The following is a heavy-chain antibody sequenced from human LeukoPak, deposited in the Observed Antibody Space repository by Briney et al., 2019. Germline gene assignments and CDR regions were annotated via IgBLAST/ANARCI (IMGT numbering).Heavy chain of an antibody. CDR2: IYYSGSI. CDR3: ARDSLGIDY. Sequence: SETLSLTCTVSGGSISSYYWSWIRQPPGKELEWIGYIYYSGSINYNPSLKSRVTISVDTSKNQFSLKLSSVTAADTAVYYCARDSLGIDYWGQGTLVTVSS. D-gene: IGHD1-26*01. CDR1: GGSISSYY. V-gene: IGHV4-59*01. J-gene: IGHJ4*02.